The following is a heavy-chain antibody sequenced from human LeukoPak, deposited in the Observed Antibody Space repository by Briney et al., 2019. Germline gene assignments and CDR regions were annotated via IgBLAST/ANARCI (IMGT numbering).Heavy chain of an antibody. CDR1: GFTFSSYG. D-gene: IGHD2/OR15-2a*01. J-gene: IGHJ4*02. V-gene: IGHV3-30*02. CDR2: IRYDGSNK. CDR3: AKDVIVAFDY. Sequence: GGSLRLSCAASGFTFSSYGMHWVRQAPGKGLEWVAFIRYDGSNKYYADSVKGRFTISRDNSKNTLYLQRNSLRAEDTAVYYCAKDVIVAFDYWGQGTLVTVSS.